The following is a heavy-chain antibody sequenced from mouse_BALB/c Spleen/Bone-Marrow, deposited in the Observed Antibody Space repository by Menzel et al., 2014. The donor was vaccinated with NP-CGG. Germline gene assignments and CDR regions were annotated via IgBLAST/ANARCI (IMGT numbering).Heavy chain of an antibody. CDR2: INPSTGYT. CDR3: ARWGLRSGY. J-gene: IGHJ2*01. V-gene: IGHV1-7*01. CDR1: GYTFTSYW. D-gene: IGHD2-4*01. Sequence: VKLMESGAELAKPGASVKMSCKASGYTFTSYWMHWVKQRPGQGLEWIGYINPSTGYTEYNQKFKDKATLTADKSSSTASMQLSSLTSEDSAVYYCARWGLRSGYWGQGTTLTVSS.